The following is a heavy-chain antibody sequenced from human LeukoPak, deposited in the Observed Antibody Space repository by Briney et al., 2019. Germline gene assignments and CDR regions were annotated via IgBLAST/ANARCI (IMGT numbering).Heavy chain of an antibody. CDR2: INHSGST. J-gene: IGHJ5*02. Sequence: SETLSLTCAVYGGSFSGYYWSWIRQPPGKGLEWIGEINHSGSTNYNPSLKSRVTISVDTSKNQFSLKLSSVTAADTAVYYCARGGKVSNPRRWFDPWGQGTLVTVSS. D-gene: IGHD1-14*01. V-gene: IGHV4-34*01. CDR3: ARGGKVSNPRRWFDP. CDR1: GGSFSGYY.